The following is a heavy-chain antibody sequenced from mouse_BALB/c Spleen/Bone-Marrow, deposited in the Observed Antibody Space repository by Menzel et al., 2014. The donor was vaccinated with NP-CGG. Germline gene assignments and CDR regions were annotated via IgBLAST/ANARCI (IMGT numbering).Heavy chain of an antibody. CDR2: IWAGGST. D-gene: IGHD1-1*02. J-gene: IGHJ4*01. CDR1: GFSLTSYG. CDR3: ARARSGNYYAMDY. V-gene: IGHV2-9*02. Sequence: QVQLQQSGPGLVAPSQSLSITCTVSGFSLTSYGVHWVRQPSGKGLEWLGVIWAGGSTNYNSALMSRLSISKDNSKSXVFLKMNSLQTDDTAMYYCARARSGNYYAMDYWGQGTSVTVSS.